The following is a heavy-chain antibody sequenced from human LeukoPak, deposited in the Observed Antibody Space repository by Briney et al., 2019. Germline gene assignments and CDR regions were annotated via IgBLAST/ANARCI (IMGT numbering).Heavy chain of an antibody. V-gene: IGHV3-30*02. D-gene: IGHD4-17*01. Sequence: SGGSLRLSCAASGFTFSTYGIHWARQAPGKGLEWVAFIRYDGSKTHYADSVKGRFTISRDNSKNTLYLQMNSLRAEDTAVYFCARDRDYPRDQFDYWGQGTLVTVSS. CDR1: GFTFSTYG. J-gene: IGHJ4*02. CDR2: IRYDGSKT. CDR3: ARDRDYPRDQFDY.